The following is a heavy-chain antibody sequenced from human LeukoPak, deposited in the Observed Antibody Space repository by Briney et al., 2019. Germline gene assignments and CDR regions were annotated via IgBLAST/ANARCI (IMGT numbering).Heavy chain of an antibody. CDR1: GFTFSSYG. J-gene: IGHJ4*02. D-gene: IGHD4-11*01. CDR2: ISYDGNTI. V-gene: IGHV3-30*03. Sequence: PGGSLRLSCAASGFTFSSYGMHWVRQAPGKGLQWVAVISYDGNTIHYADSVKGRFTISRDTSKKTLYLQLNSLRTEDTAVYYCARSGGLQKFDYWGQGTLVTVSS. CDR3: ARSGGLQKFDY.